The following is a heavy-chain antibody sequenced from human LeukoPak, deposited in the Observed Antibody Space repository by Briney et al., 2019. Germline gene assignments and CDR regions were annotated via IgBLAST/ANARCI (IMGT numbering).Heavy chain of an antibody. CDR1: GFTFSSYA. CDR2: ISGSGDDT. J-gene: IGHJ4*02. D-gene: IGHD6-19*01. CDR3: ARGGYGRGWSFDY. V-gene: IGHV3-23*01. Sequence: RGSLRLSCAASGFTFSSYALSWVRQAPGKGLVWVSTISGSGDDTFYADSVKGRFTISRDNSKNTLYLQMDSLRAEDTAVYYCARGGYGRGWSFDYWGQETLVTVSS.